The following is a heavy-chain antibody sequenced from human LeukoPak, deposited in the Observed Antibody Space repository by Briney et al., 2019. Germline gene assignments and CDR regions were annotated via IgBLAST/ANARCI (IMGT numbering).Heavy chain of an antibody. Sequence: GASVKVSCKASGYTFTGYYMHWVRQAPGQGLEWMGWINPNSGGTIYAQKFQGRVTMTEDTSTDTAYMELSSLRSEDTAVYYCATYTRGLWFGELTYWGQGTLVTVSS. CDR2: INPNSGGT. V-gene: IGHV1-2*02. D-gene: IGHD3-10*01. CDR3: ATYTRGLWFGELTY. CDR1: GYTFTGYY. J-gene: IGHJ4*02.